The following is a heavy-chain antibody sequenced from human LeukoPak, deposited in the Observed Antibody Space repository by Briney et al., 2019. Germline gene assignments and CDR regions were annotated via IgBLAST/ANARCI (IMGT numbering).Heavy chain of an antibody. CDR3: ASSLLLYYYYYGMDV. V-gene: IGHV3-23*01. J-gene: IGHJ6*02. CDR1: GFTFSSYA. D-gene: IGHD2-15*01. Sequence: QAGGSLRLSCAASGFTFSSYAMSWVRQAPGKGLEWVSAISGSGGSTYYADSVKGRFTISRDNSKNTLYLQMNSLRAEDTAVYYCASSLLLYYYYYGMDVWGQGTTVTVSS. CDR2: ISGSGGST.